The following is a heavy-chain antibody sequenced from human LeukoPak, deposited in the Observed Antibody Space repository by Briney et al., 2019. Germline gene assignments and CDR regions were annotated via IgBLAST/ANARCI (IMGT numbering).Heavy chain of an antibody. D-gene: IGHD3-10*01. CDR1: GGSLNSYY. CDR2: ISYSGRT. J-gene: IGHJ4*02. Sequence: SETLSLTCTVSGGSLNSYYWSWIRQPPGKGLEWIGYISYSGRTSYNPSLKSRVTISVDTSKNQFSLKLSSVTAADTAVYYCARLPAGSGSLSYFDYWGQGTLATVSS. CDR3: ARLPAGSGSLSYFDY. V-gene: IGHV4-59*08.